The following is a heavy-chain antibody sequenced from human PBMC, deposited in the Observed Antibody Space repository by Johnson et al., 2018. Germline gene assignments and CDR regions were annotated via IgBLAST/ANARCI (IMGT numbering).Heavy chain of an antibody. V-gene: IGHV1-69*06. Sequence: VQLVESGAEVKTPGSSVKVSCKASGGTFSSYAISWVRQAPGQGLEWMGGIIPIFGTANYAQKFQGRVTMTADNATTSAYMELGSLTSEDTAVYYCGRDEEVMSVFRGALNYYYLDVLGKGTTVIVSS. J-gene: IGHJ6*03. D-gene: IGHD3-10*01. CDR3: GRDEEVMSVFRGALNYYYLDV. CDR1: GGTFSSYA. CDR2: IIPIFGTA.